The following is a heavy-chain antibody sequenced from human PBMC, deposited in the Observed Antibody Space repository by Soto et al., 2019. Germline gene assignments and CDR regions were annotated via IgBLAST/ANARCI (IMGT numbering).Heavy chain of an antibody. J-gene: IGHJ5*02. CDR3: ATGSRDVLVRGAWFDP. CDR1: GYTLTELS. Sequence: GASVKVSCKVSGYTLTELSMHWVRQAPGKGIEWMGGFDPEDGETIYAQKFQGRVTMTEDTSTDTAYMELSSLRSEDTAVYYCATGSRDVLVRGAWFDPWGQGTLVIVPQ. V-gene: IGHV1-24*01. CDR2: FDPEDGET. D-gene: IGHD2-2*01.